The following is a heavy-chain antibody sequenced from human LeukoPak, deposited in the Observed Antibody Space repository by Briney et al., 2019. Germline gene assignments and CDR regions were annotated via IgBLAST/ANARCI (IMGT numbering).Heavy chain of an antibody. CDR2: IWYDGSNK. V-gene: IGHV3-33*08. Sequence: GGSLRLSCAASGFTFSDYWMHWVRQAPGKGLEWVAVIWYDGSNKYYADSVRGRFTISRDNSKNTLYLQMNSLRADDTAIYYCVRDPSCSGGGCYYYYGMDVWGQGTTVTVSS. CDR3: VRDPSCSGGGCYYYYGMDV. D-gene: IGHD2-15*01. J-gene: IGHJ6*02. CDR1: GFTFSDYW.